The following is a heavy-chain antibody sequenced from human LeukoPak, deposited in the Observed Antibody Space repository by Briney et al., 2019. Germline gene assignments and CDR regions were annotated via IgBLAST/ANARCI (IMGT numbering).Heavy chain of an antibody. J-gene: IGHJ4*02. D-gene: IGHD6-13*01. Sequence: GGSLRLSCAASGFTFSSYSMNWVRQAPWKGLEWVSSISSSSSYIYYADSVKGRFTISRDNAKNSLYLQMNSLRAEDTAVYYCAREGGLALSPAAGSPNDYWGQGTLVTVSS. V-gene: IGHV3-21*01. CDR1: GFTFSSYS. CDR3: AREGGLALSPAAGSPNDY. CDR2: ISSSSSYI.